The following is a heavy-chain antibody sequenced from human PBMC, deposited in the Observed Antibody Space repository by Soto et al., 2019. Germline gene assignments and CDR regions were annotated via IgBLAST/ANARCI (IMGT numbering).Heavy chain of an antibody. CDR3: AEGLIPCGDYLRRVFDY. J-gene: IGHJ4*02. CDR2: IGGSGGST. CDR1: GFTCSSYA. Sequence: EVQLLESGGGLVQPGGSLRLSCAASGFTCSSYAMRWGRQAPGKGLEWVSAIGGSGGSTYYADSVKGRFTISRYKSKNALYPQMNRLRPQYTAVYYCAEGLIPCGDYLRRVFDYWGQGSLVSGS. D-gene: IGHD4-17*01. V-gene: IGHV3-23*01.